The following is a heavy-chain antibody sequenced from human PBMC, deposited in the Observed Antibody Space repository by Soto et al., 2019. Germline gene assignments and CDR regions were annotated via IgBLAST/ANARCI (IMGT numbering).Heavy chain of an antibody. D-gene: IGHD3-3*01. CDR2: INAGNGNT. V-gene: IGHV1-3*01. CDR3: AREDTPWSGPNAYGMDV. J-gene: IGHJ6*02. Sequence: ASVKVSCTASGSTFTIYAMHCLRQAPGQRLEWMGWINAGNGNTKYSQKFQGRVTITRDTSASTAYMELSSLRSEDTAVYYCAREDTPWSGPNAYGMDVWGQGTTVTVSS. CDR1: GSTFTIYA.